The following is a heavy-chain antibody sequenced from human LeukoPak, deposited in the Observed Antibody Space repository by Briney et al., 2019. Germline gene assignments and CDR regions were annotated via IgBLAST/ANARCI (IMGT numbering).Heavy chain of an antibody. Sequence: ASVKVSCKASGYTFTGYYMHWVRQAPGQGLEWMGGIIPIFGTANYAQKFQGRVTITTDESTSTAYMELSSLRSEDTAVYYCARGPSTTVAYYFDYWGQGTLVTVSS. V-gene: IGHV1-69*05. CDR2: IIPIFGTA. CDR1: GYTFTGYY. CDR3: ARGPSTTVAYYFDY. D-gene: IGHD4-23*01. J-gene: IGHJ4*02.